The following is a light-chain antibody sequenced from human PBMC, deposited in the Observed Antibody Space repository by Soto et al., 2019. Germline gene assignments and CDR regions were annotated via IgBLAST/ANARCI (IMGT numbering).Light chain of an antibody. CDR3: QQYKRYSYT. CDR1: QSISSW. V-gene: IGKV1-5*03. Sequence: DIQMTQSPSTLSASVGDRVTITCRASQSISSWLAWYQQKPGKAPKLLIYKASSLESGVPSRFSGSGSGTEFTLTISSLQPDDFATYYGQQYKRYSYTVGQGTKLEIK. J-gene: IGKJ2*01. CDR2: KAS.